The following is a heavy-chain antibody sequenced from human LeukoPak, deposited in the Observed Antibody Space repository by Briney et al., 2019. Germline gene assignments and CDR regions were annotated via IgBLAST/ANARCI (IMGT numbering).Heavy chain of an antibody. J-gene: IGHJ4*02. CDR2: IKQDGSEK. V-gene: IGHV3-7*01. Sequence: GGSPRLSCAASGFTFSSYWMSWVRQAPGKGLEWVANIKQDGSEKYYVDSVKGRFTISRDNAKNSLYLQMNSLRAEDTAVYYCARRGRIAAAGTDQYYFDYWGQGTLVTVSS. D-gene: IGHD6-13*01. CDR3: ARRGRIAAAGTDQYYFDY. CDR1: GFTFSSYW.